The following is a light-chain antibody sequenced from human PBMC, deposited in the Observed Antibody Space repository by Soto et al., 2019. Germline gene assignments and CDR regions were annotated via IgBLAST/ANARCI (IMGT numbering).Light chain of an antibody. Sequence: EIVPTQSPVTLSLSPGERATLSCRASQSVSSSRLAWYRQKPGQAPRLLMYGASNRATGIPDRFSGSGSETDFTLTISRLEPEDFAVYYCQQYGTTRITFGQGTRLEIK. J-gene: IGKJ5*01. V-gene: IGKV3-20*01. CDR3: QQYGTTRIT. CDR1: QSVSSSR. CDR2: GAS.